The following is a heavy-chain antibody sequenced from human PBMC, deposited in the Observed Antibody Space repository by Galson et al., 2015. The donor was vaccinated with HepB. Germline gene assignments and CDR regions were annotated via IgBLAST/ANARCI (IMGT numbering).Heavy chain of an antibody. CDR3: AKPRGEGAYWYFDP. V-gene: IGHV3-23*01. CDR2: ISGSGGTT. J-gene: IGHJ2*01. D-gene: IGHD3-10*01. Sequence: SLRLSCAASGFTFNTYAMSWVRQAPGKGLEWISAISGSGGTTYYPDSVKGRFTISRNNSKNTLYLQLNGLRAEDTAIYYCAKPRGEGAYWYFDPWGRGTLVSVSS. CDR1: GFTFNTYA.